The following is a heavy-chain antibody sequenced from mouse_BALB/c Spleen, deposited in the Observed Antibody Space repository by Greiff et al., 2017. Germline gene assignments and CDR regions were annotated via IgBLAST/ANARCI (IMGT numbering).Heavy chain of an antibody. CDR1: GYAFTNYL. D-gene: IGHD2-14*01. V-gene: IGHV1-54*01. CDR3: ARCGFTYYRYDGRTPYYAMDY. J-gene: IGHJ4*01. Sequence: QVQLQQSGAELVRPGTSVKVSCKASGYAFTNYLIEWVKQRPGQGLEWIGVINPGSGGTNYNEQFKGKATLTADKSSSTAYMQLSSLTSDDSAVYFCARCGFTYYRYDGRTPYYAMDYWGQGTSVTVSS. CDR2: INPGSGGT.